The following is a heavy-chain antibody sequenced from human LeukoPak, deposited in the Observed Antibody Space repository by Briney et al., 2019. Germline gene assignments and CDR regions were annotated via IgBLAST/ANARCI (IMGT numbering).Heavy chain of an antibody. CDR1: GYSFIDYY. CDR3: APATMTFDY. D-gene: IGHD5-24*01. CDR2: INPKSGGT. J-gene: IGHJ4*02. V-gene: IGHV1-2*02. Sequence: GASVKVSCKASGYSFIDYYMHWVRQAPGQGLEWMGWINPKSGGTNYAQKFQDRVTMTTDTSISTAYMELSRLTSDDTAVYYCAPATMTFDYWGRGTLVTVSS.